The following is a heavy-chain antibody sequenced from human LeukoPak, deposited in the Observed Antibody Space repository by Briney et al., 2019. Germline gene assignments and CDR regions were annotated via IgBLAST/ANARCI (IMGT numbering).Heavy chain of an antibody. CDR3: ASKGYYYDNSGYSDY. CDR2: INPNSGGT. V-gene: IGHV1-2*02. CDR1: GYTFTGYY. D-gene: IGHD3-22*01. Sequence: ASVKVSCKASGYTFTGYYMHWVRQAPGQGLEWMGWINPNSGGTNSAQKFQGRVTMTRDTSISTAYMELSRLRSDDTAVYYCASKGYYYDNSGYSDYWGQGTLVTVSS. J-gene: IGHJ4*02.